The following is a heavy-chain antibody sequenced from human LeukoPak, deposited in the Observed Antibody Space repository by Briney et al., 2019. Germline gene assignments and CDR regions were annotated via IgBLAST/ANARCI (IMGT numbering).Heavy chain of an antibody. Sequence: SETLSLTCTVSGGSISSYYWRWIRQPPGKGLEWIGYIYYSGTTNYNPSLKSRVTISVDTSKNQFSLKLSSVTAADTAVYYCAREAVAGFQNFDYWGQGTLVTVSS. CDR2: IYYSGTT. J-gene: IGHJ4*02. D-gene: IGHD6-19*01. V-gene: IGHV4-59*01. CDR3: AREAVAGFQNFDY. CDR1: GGSISSYY.